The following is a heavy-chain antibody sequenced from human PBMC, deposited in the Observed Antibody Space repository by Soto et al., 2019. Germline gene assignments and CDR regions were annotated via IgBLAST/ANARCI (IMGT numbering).Heavy chain of an antibody. J-gene: IGHJ4*02. CDR3: ARSIAVAGLDN. D-gene: IGHD6-19*01. CDR1: GFSFSTDA. V-gene: IGHV3-30-3*01. Sequence: GGSLRLSCAASGFSFSTDAMHWVRQAPGKGREWVAVISNDGGKTYFGASVKGRFKISRENSRKTVYLQMNSLRDEDTAGYYCARSIAVAGLDNWGQGTQVTVSP. CDR2: ISNDGGKT.